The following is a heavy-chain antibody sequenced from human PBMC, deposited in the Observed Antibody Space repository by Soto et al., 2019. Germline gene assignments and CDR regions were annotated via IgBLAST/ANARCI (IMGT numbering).Heavy chain of an antibody. Sequence: SETLSLTCTVSGGSVSSGSYYWSWIRQPPGKGLEWIGDIYYSGSTNYNPSLKSRVTISVDTSKNQFSLKLSSVTAADTAVYYCARGGRGSGSYFPFDYWGQGTLVTVSS. V-gene: IGHV4-61*01. CDR1: GGSVSSGSYY. CDR2: IYYSGST. CDR3: ARGGRGSGSYFPFDY. J-gene: IGHJ4*02. D-gene: IGHD3-10*01.